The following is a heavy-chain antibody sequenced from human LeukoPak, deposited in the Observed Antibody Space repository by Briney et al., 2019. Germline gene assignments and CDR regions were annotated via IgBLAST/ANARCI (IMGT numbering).Heavy chain of an antibody. CDR1: GFTFSTYT. CDR3: ASDKELHY. CDR2: VSSSSSYI. D-gene: IGHD1-26*01. J-gene: IGHJ4*02. V-gene: IGHV3-21*01. Sequence: PGGSLRLSCAASGFTFSTYTMNWVRQAPGKGLEWVSSVSSSSSYIYYADSVKGRFTISRDNAKNSLYLQMNSLRAEDTAVYYCASDKELHYWGQGTLVTVSS.